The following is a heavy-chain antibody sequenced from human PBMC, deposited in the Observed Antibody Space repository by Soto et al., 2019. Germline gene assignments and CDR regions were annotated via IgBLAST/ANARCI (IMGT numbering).Heavy chain of an antibody. Sequence: SVKVSCKAAGYTFSSSYMRWVRQAPGQGLEWMGIINPSGGSTSYAQKFQGRVTMTRDTSTSTVYMELSSLRSEDTAVYYCARPSILGMDVWGQRTTVTVSS. D-gene: IGHD2-21*01. CDR2: INPSGGST. CDR1: GYTFSSSY. V-gene: IGHV1-46*01. CDR3: ARPSILGMDV. J-gene: IGHJ6*02.